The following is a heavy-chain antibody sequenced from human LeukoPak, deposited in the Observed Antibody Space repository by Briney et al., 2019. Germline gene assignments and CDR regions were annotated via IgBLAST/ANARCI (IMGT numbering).Heavy chain of an antibody. CDR3: ARTQPGRAFDI. CDR2: INPNSGGT. Sequence: ASVKVSCKASGYTFTDYFIHWVRQAPGQGLEWVGWINPNSGGTNSAQKFQGRVTMTRDTSISTAYMELSSLTSDDTAVFYCARTQPGRAFDIWGQGTPVTVSS. D-gene: IGHD3-10*01. CDR1: GYTFTDYF. J-gene: IGHJ3*02. V-gene: IGHV1-2*02.